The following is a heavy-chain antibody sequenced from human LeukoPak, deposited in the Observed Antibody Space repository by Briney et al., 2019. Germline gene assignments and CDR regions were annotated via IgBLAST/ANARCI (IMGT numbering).Heavy chain of an antibody. CDR3: ARDFGHWELNGGYYFDY. Sequence: GGSLRLSCAASGFTFTNNFMSWVRQAPGKGLEWVSYISSSGSTIYYADSVKGRFTISRDNAKNSLYLQMNSLRAEDTAVYYCARDFGHWELNGGYYFDYWGQGTLVTVSS. J-gene: IGHJ4*02. V-gene: IGHV3-48*04. D-gene: IGHD1-7*01. CDR2: ISSSGSTI. CDR1: GFTFTNNF.